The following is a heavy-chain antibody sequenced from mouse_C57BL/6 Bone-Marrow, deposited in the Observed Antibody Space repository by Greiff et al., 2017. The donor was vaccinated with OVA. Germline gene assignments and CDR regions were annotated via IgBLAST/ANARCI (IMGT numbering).Heavy chain of an antibody. V-gene: IGHV5-9-1*02. CDR2: ISSGGDYI. J-gene: IGHJ1*03. Sequence: EVQLVESGEGLVKPGGSLKLSCAASGFTFSSYAMSWVRQTPEKRLEWVAYISSGGDYIYYADTVKGRFTISRDNARNTLYLQMSSLKSEDTAMYYCTREYYYGPYWYFDVWGTGTTVTVSS. CDR3: TREYYYGPYWYFDV. CDR1: GFTFSSYA. D-gene: IGHD1-1*01.